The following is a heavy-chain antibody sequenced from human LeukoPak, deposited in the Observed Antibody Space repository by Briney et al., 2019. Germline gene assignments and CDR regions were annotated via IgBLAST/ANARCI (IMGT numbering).Heavy chain of an antibody. CDR3: ARGGGRYSVDY. CDR2: ISPNSGGT. J-gene: IGHJ4*02. V-gene: IGHV1-2*02. Sequence: ASVKVSCKASGYTFIDYYMHWVRQAPGQGLEWVGWISPNSGGTKYVQKFQGRVTMTRDTSITTVYMELSGLSFDDTAVYYCARGGGRYSVDYWGQGTLVIVSS. D-gene: IGHD1-26*01. CDR1: GYTFIDYY.